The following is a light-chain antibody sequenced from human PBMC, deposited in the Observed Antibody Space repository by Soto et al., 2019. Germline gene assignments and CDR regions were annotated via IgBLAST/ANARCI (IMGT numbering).Light chain of an antibody. CDR2: AAS. Sequence: AIRMTQSPSSFSASTGDRVTITCRASQGISSYLAWYQQKPGKAPKLLIYAASTLQSGVPSRFSGSGSGTDFTLTISCLQSEDFATYYCQQYNDYPWTFGQGTKVDI. CDR1: QGISSY. CDR3: QQYNDYPWT. V-gene: IGKV1-8*01. J-gene: IGKJ1*01.